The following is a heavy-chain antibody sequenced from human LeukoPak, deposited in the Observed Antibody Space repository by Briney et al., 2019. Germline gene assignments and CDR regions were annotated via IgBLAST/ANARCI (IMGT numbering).Heavy chain of an antibody. CDR2: ISWNSGSI. CDR3: TTGRPIVATIKRPKYFQH. Sequence: GGSLRLSCAASGFTFDDYAMHWVRQAPGKGLEWVSGISWNSGSIGYADSVKGRFTISGDNAKNSLYLQMNSLRAEDTALYYCTTGRPIVATIKRPKYFQHWGQGTLVTVSS. J-gene: IGHJ1*01. CDR1: GFTFDDYA. D-gene: IGHD5-12*01. V-gene: IGHV3-9*01.